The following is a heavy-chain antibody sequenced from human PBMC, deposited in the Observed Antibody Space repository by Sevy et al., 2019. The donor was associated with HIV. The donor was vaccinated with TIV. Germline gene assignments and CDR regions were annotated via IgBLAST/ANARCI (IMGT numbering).Heavy chain of an antibody. D-gene: IGHD3-22*01. V-gene: IGHV1-18*01. CDR2: ISAYNGNT. CDR3: AREGGYYDSSGYYRY. Sequence: ASVKVSCKASGYTFTSYGISWVRQAPGQGLEWMGWISAYNGNTNYAQKLQGRVTMTTDTSTSTAYMELRSLRADDTAVYYCAREGGYYDSSGYYRYWGQGTLVTVSS. J-gene: IGHJ4*02. CDR1: GYTFTSYG.